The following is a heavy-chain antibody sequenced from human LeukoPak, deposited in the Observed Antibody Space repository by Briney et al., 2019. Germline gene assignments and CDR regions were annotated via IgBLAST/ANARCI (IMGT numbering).Heavy chain of an antibody. V-gene: IGHV3-30*04. CDR2: ISYDGSNK. D-gene: IGHD5-18*01. J-gene: IGHJ4*02. CDR1: GFTFSSYA. CDR3: ARDLDGYSYGRPGDY. Sequence: GGPLRLSCAASGFTFSSYAMHWVRQAPGKGLEWVAVISYDGSNKYYADSVKGRFTISRDNSKNTLYLQMNSLRAEDTAVYYCARDLDGYSYGRPGDYWGQGTLVTVSS.